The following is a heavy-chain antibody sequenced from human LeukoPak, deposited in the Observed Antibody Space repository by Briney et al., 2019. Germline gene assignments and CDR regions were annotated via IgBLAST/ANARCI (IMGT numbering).Heavy chain of an antibody. CDR3: ARDTPNYDSSGYRSDAFDI. CDR1: GYTFTSYG. CDR2: ISAYNGNT. Sequence: ASVKVSCKASGYTFTSYGISCVRQAPGQGLEWMGWISAYNGNTNYAQKLQGRVTMTTDTSTSTAYMELRSLRSDDTAVYYCARDTPNYDSSGYRSDAFDIWGQGTMVTVSS. J-gene: IGHJ3*02. V-gene: IGHV1-18*01. D-gene: IGHD3-22*01.